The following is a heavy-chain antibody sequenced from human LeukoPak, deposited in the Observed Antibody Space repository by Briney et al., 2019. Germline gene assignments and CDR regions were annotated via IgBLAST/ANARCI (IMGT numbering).Heavy chain of an antibody. CDR2: IWYDGSNK. CDR3: ARDRLPDYDFWSGHLGYAFDI. V-gene: IGHV3-33*01. D-gene: IGHD3-3*01. J-gene: IGHJ3*02. Sequence: GGSLRLSCAASGFTFSSYGMHWVRQAPGKGLEWVAVIWYDGSNKYYADSVKGRFTISRDNSKNTLYLQMNSLRAEDTAVYYCARDRLPDYDFWSGHLGYAFDIWGQGTMVTVSS. CDR1: GFTFSSYG.